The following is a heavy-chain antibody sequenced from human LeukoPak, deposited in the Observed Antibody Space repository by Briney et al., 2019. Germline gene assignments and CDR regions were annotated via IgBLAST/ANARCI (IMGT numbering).Heavy chain of an antibody. CDR1: GGSFSGYC. CDR2: IYYSGST. V-gene: IGHV4-34*01. Sequence: SETLSLTCAVYGGSFSGYCWSWIRQPPGKGLEWIGSIYYSGSTYYNPSLKSRVTISVDTSKNQFSLKLSSVTAADTAVYYCARHLRTTVTTYWFDPWGQGTLVTVSS. CDR3: ARHLRTTVTTYWFDP. J-gene: IGHJ5*02. D-gene: IGHD4-11*01.